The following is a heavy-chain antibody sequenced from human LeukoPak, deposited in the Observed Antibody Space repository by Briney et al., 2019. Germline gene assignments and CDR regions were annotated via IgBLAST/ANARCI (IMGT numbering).Heavy chain of an antibody. V-gene: IGHV3-33*01. CDR1: GFTFSSYG. Sequence: GGSLRLSCAASGFTFSSYGMHWVRQAPGKGLEWVAVIWYDGSNKYYADSVKGRFTISRDNSKNTLYLQMNSLRAKDTAVYYCARLQAVTPFDYWGQGTLVTVSS. J-gene: IGHJ4*02. CDR2: IWYDGSNK. D-gene: IGHD1-14*01. CDR3: ARLQAVTPFDY.